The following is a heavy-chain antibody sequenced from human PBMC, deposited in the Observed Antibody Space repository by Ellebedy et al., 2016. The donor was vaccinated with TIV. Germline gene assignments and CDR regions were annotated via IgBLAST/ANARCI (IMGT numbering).Heavy chain of an antibody. Sequence: PGGSLRLSCAASGFSFSSYGMSWVRQAPGKGLEWVSTVSPTGTRTYYADSVEGRFIISRDNSKKTLSLQMNSLRVEDTVVYYCAKGRGGGSDSSAPRYYFDYWGLGTLVTVST. CDR3: AKGRGGGSDSSAPRYYFDY. D-gene: IGHD6-19*01. CDR2: VSPTGTRT. CDR1: GFSFSSYG. V-gene: IGHV3-23*01. J-gene: IGHJ4*02.